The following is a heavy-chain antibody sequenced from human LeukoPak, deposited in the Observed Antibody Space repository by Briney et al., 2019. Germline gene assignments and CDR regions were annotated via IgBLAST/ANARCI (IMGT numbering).Heavy chain of an antibody. D-gene: IGHD2-2*01. CDR3: AKAHCSSTSCSRADN. J-gene: IGHJ4*02. Sequence: GGSLRLSCAASGFTFTRNAMAWVRQAPGKGLEWVSPIDGSGGTTFYADSVKGRVTISRVQSTNTVYLQMNSLRADDTAVYCCAKAHCSSTSCSRADNWGQGTLVTVSS. CDR2: IDGSGGTT. CDR1: GFTFTRNA. V-gene: IGHV3-23*01.